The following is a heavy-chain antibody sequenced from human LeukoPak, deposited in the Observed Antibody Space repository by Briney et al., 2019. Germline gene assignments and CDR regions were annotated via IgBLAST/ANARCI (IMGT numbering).Heavy chain of an antibody. D-gene: IGHD2-15*01. CDR2: ISNDGSNK. V-gene: IGHV3-30*18. Sequence: GGSLRLSCAASGFQFSTYGMHWVRQAPGKGLEWVAAISNDGSNKFYTDSVKGRFTISRDNPKSTMNLQMNSLRAEDTAVYYCAKGGGSIGRSYYFDYWGQGILVTVSS. CDR1: GFQFSTYG. CDR3: AKGGGSIGRSYYFDY. J-gene: IGHJ4*02.